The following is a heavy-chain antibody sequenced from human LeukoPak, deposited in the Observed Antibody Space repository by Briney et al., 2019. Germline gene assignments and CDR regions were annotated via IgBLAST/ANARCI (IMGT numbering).Heavy chain of an antibody. D-gene: IGHD2-2*01. CDR3: ARERCSSTSCHPMRDAFDI. J-gene: IGHJ3*02. Sequence: SVKVSCKASGGTFSSYAISWVRQAPGQGLEWMGGIIPIFGTANYAQKFQGRVTITADESTSTAYMELSSLRSEDTAVYYCARERCSSTSCHPMRDAFDIWGQGTMVTVSS. V-gene: IGHV1-69*01. CDR2: IIPIFGTA. CDR1: GGTFSSYA.